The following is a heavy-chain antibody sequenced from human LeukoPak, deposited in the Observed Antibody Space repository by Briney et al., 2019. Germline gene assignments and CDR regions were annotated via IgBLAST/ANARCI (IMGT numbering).Heavy chain of an antibody. J-gene: IGHJ6*02. CDR3: ARGPPPLGSTKDGMDV. D-gene: IGHD2-2*01. Sequence: ASVKVSCKASGYTFTSYGISWVRQAPGQGLEWMGWISAYNGNTNYAQKLQGRVTMTTDTSTSTAYMELRSLRSDDTAVYYCARGPPPLGSTKDGMDVWGQGTTVTVSS. CDR1: GYTFTSYG. CDR2: ISAYNGNT. V-gene: IGHV1-18*01.